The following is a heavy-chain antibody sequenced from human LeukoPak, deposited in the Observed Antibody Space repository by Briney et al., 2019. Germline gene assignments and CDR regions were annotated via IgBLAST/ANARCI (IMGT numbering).Heavy chain of an antibody. V-gene: IGHV3-33*06. CDR1: GFTFSSYG. CDR3: AKDSWSSST. J-gene: IGHJ4*02. D-gene: IGHD6-6*01. Sequence: GGSLRLSCAASGFTFSSYGMHWVRQAPGKGLEWVAVIWYDGSNKYYADCVKGRFTISRDNSKNTLYLQMNSLRAEDTAVYYCAKDSWSSSTWGQGTLVTVSS. CDR2: IWYDGSNK.